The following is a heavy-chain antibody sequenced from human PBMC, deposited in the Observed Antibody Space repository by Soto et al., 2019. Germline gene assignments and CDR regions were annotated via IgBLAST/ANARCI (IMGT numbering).Heavy chain of an antibody. J-gene: IGHJ5*02. Sequence: SETLSLTCTISGGAIGSHYWTWIRQLAGKGLEWIGRIYSSGSTQYNPSLQSRVTMSLDTSKNQFSLRLESVTAADTAVYYCARGQRFSDWFDPWGQGTLVTVSS. CDR1: GGAIGSHY. D-gene: IGHD3-3*01. CDR3: ARGQRFSDWFDP. V-gene: IGHV4-4*07. CDR2: IYSSGST.